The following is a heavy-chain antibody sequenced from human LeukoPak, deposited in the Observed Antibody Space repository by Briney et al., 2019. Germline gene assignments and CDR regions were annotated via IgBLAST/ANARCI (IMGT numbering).Heavy chain of an antibody. CDR3: ARDRSYDFWSGYSTPDY. J-gene: IGHJ4*02. CDR1: GFTFSSYG. V-gene: IGHV3-33*01. CDR2: IWYDGSNK. D-gene: IGHD3-3*01. Sequence: GRSLRLSCAASGFTFSSYGMQWVRQAPGKGLEWVAVIWYDGSNKYYADSVKGRFTISRDNSKNTLGLQMNSLRAEDTAVYYCARDRSYDFWSGYSTPDYWGQGTLVTVSS.